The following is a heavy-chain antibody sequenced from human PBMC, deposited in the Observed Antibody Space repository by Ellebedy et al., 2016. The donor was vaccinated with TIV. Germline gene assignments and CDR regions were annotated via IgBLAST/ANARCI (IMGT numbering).Heavy chain of an antibody. V-gene: IGHV4-30-2*01. CDR1: GGSISSGGYS. CDR2: IYHSGST. D-gene: IGHD3-22*01. J-gene: IGHJ4*02. CDR3: ARGRGDYDSSGYYPGYFDY. Sequence: SETLSLTXAVSGGSISSGGYSWSWIRQPPGKGLEWIGYIYHSGSTYYNPSLKSRVTISVDRSKNQFSLKLSSVTAADTAVYYCARGRGDYDSSGYYPGYFDYWGQGTLVTVSS.